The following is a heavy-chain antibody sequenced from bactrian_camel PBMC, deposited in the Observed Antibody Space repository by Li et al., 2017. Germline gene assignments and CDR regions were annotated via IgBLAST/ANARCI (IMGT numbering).Heavy chain of an antibody. CDR3: AKDLLQEWGGSWYFSA. V-gene: IGHV3S42*01. Sequence: VQLVESGGGLVQPGGSLRLSCAASGFTFSSYAMNWVRQAPGKWLEWVSTIYGADYIWSADSVKGRFTISRDNAQNTLYLQMNSLKPEDTAVYYCAKDLLQEWGGSWYFSAWGQGTQVTVS. CDR2: IYGADYI. CDR1: GFTFSSYA. J-gene: IGHJ6*01. D-gene: IGHD6*01.